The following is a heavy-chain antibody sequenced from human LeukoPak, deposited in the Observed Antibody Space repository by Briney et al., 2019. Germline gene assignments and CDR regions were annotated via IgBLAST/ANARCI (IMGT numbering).Heavy chain of an antibody. V-gene: IGHV3-33*01. CDR2: IWYDGSNK. D-gene: IGHD5-12*01. CDR1: GFTFSTYG. J-gene: IGHJ4*02. CDR3: ARGFDSGYDFGY. Sequence: PGGSLRLSCAASGFTFSTYGMHWVHQAPGKGLEWVAVIWYDGSNKYYIDSVRGRFTISRDNSRNTLYLQMNSLRAEDTAVYYCARGFDSGYDFGYWGQGTLVTVSS.